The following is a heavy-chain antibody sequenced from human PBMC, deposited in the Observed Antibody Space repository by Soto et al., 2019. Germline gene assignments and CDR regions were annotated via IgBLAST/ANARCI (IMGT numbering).Heavy chain of an antibody. D-gene: IGHD3-16*02. J-gene: IGHJ4*02. V-gene: IGHV3-53*01. CDR1: GFTVSSNY. CDR2: IYSGGST. CDR3: ARDQHLGELSQRDY. Sequence: GGSLRLSCAASGFTVSSNYMSWVRQAPGKGLEWVSVIYSGGSTYYADSVKGRFTISRHNSKNSLYLQMNSLRAEDTAVYYCARDQHLGELSQRDYWGQGTLVTVSS.